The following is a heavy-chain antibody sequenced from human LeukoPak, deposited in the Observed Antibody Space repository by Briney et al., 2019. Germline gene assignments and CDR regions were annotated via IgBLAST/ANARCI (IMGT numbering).Heavy chain of an antibody. CDR1: GGSFSDYY. Sequence: SETLSLTCAVYGGSFSDYYWSWIRQPPGKGLEWIGEINHSGSTIYNPSLKSRVIISVDTSKNQFSLKLNSVTAADTAVYYCARHGGYYFDYWGQGTLVTVSS. CDR2: INHSGST. CDR3: ARHGGYYFDY. V-gene: IGHV4-34*01. J-gene: IGHJ4*02.